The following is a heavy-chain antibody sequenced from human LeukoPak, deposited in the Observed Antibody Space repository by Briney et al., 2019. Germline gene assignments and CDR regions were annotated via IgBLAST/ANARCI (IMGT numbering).Heavy chain of an antibody. V-gene: IGHV4-38-2*02. Sequence: SETLSLTCTVSGYSISSGYYWGWIRQPPGKGLEWIGSIYHSGSTYYNPSLKSRVTISVDTSKNQFSLKLSSVTAADTAVYYCARGAHYYGSGSYYNRQKYYFDYWGQGTLVTVSS. CDR2: IYHSGST. CDR3: ARGAHYYGSGSYYNRQKYYFDY. D-gene: IGHD3-10*01. CDR1: GYSISSGYY. J-gene: IGHJ4*02.